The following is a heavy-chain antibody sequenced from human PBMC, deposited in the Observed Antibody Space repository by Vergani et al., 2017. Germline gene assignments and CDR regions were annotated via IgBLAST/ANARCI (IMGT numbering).Heavy chain of an antibody. CDR1: GFTFSSYS. CDR2: ISSSSSYI. V-gene: IGHV3-21*01. CDR3: AADRRDGDGMDV. Sequence: EVQLVESGGGLVKPGGSLRLSCAASGFTFSSYSMNWVRQAPGKGLEWVSSISSSSSYIYYADSVKGRFTISRDNAKNSLYLQMNSLRAEDTAVYYCAADRRDGDGMDVWGQGTTVTVSS. D-gene: IGHD5-24*01. J-gene: IGHJ6*02.